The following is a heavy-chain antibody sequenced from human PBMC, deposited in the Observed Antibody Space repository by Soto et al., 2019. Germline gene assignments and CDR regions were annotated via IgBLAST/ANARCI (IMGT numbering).Heavy chain of an antibody. CDR3: ARVVPGAEAWFGP. CDR2: ISLYSDGT. V-gene: IGHV1-18*01. CDR1: GNTFSNYF. Sequence: ASVRVSFETSGNTFSNYFITWVRQAPGQPLEWLGWISLYSDGTNYAQKFQGRVSMTTDTSTTTAYMELRSLRSDDTAVYYCARVVPGAEAWFGPWGQGTLVTVSS. J-gene: IGHJ5*02. D-gene: IGHD2-2*01.